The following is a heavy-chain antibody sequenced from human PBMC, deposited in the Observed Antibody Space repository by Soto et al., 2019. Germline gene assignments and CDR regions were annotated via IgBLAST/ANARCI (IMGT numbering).Heavy chain of an antibody. J-gene: IGHJ4*02. Sequence: QLQLQESGSGLVKPSQTLSLTCAVSGGSISSGGYSWSWIRQPPGKGLEWIGYIYHSGSTYYNPSLKSRVTISVDRSKNQSSQKLSSVTAADTAGYYCAREGRYSQIDYWGQGTLVTVSS. CDR2: IYHSGST. V-gene: IGHV4-30-2*01. CDR3: AREGRYSQIDY. D-gene: IGHD3-10*01. CDR1: GGSISSGGYS.